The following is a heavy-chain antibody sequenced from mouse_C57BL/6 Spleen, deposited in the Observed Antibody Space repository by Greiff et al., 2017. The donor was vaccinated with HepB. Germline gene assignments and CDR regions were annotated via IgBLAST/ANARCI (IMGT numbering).Heavy chain of an antibody. J-gene: IGHJ2*01. CDR1: GFTFSSYA. D-gene: IGHD1-1*01. CDR2: ISSGGDYI. CDR3: TRDYYGSSSYFDY. V-gene: IGHV5-9-1*02. Sequence: EVKLVESGEGLVKPGGSLKLSCAASGFTFSSYAMSWVRQTPEKRLEWVAYISSGGDYIYYADTVKGRFTISRDNARNTLYLQMSSLKSEDTAMYYCTRDYYGSSSYFDYWGQGTTLTVSS.